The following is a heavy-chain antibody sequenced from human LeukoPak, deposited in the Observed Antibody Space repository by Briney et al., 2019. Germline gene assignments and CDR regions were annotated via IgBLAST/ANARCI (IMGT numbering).Heavy chain of an antibody. CDR1: GLSVSSNY. CDR2: ISGSGGST. V-gene: IGHV3-23*01. CDR3: AKIGYDSSGYYLGFDY. D-gene: IGHD3-22*01. Sequence: QAGGSLRLSCAASGLSVSSNYMSWVRQAPGKGLEWVSAISGSGGSTYYADSVKGRFTISRDNSKNTLYLQMNSLRAEDTAVYYCAKIGYDSSGYYLGFDYWGQGTLVTVSS. J-gene: IGHJ4*02.